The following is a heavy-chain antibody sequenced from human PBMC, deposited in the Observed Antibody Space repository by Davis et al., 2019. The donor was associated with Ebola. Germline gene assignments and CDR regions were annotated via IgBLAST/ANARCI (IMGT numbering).Heavy chain of an antibody. J-gene: IGHJ4*02. Sequence: GESLKISCVASGFTFSNHAMHWVRQAPGKGLEWVAVVSHSEREKFYTDSVKGRFTISRDNSENTLYLQMNSLTADDTAVYYCARAVFHEVLDYWGQGTLVTVSS. D-gene: IGHD3-3*01. CDR3: ARAVFHEVLDY. V-gene: IGHV3-30*04. CDR1: GFTFSNHA. CDR2: VSHSEREK.